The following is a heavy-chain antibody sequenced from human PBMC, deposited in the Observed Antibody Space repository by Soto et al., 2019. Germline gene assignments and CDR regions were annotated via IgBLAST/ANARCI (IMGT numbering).Heavy chain of an antibody. CDR3: ARAPGSSGWYYYGMDV. Sequence: VKVSCKASGYTFTGYYMHWVRQAPGQGLEWMGWINPNSGGTNYAQKFQGWVTMTRDTSISTAYMELSRLRSDDTAVYYCARAPGSSGWYYYGMDVWGQGTTVTVSS. CDR1: GYTFTGYY. V-gene: IGHV1-2*04. CDR2: INPNSGGT. D-gene: IGHD6-19*01. J-gene: IGHJ6*02.